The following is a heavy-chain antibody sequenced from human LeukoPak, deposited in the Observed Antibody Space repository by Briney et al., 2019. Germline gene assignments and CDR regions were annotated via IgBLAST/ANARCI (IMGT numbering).Heavy chain of an antibody. J-gene: IGHJ3*02. CDR2: IIPIFGTA. Sequence: GASVKVSCKASGGTFSSYAISWVRQAPGQGLEWMGGIIPIFGTANYAQKFQGRVTITADESTSTAYMELSSLRSEDTAVYYCARDRPQEIYYDILTGYRRYGGDAFDMWGQGTMVTVSS. CDR1: GGTFSSYA. D-gene: IGHD3-9*01. V-gene: IGHV1-69*13. CDR3: ARDRPQEIYYDILTGYRRYGGDAFDM.